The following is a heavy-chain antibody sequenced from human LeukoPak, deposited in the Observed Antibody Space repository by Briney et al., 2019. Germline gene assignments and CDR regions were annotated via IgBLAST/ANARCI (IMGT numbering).Heavy chain of an antibody. J-gene: IGHJ4*02. CDR1: GFTFTTYW. CDR3: ARGPVRGAIDY. V-gene: IGHV3-74*03. Sequence: PGGSLRLSCAASGFTFTTYWMHWVRQAPGKGLVWVSRFISDGSSTTSADFVKGRFTISRDNAKNMLYLQMNSLRADDTAIYYCARGPVRGAIDYWGQGTLVTVSS. D-gene: IGHD3-10*01. CDR2: FISDGSST.